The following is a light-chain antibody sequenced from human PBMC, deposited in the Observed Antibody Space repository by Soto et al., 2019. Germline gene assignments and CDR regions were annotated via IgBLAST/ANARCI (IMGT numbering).Light chain of an antibody. CDR1: SSDVGAYNY. CDR2: DVS. J-gene: IGLJ1*01. V-gene: IGLV2-14*01. CDR3: SSYTTSSTEV. Sequence: QSALTQPASVSGSPGQSIAISCTGTSSDVGAYNYVSWYQQHPGKAPKLIIYDVSSRPSGVSNRFSGSKSGNTASLTISRLQAEDEADYYCSSYTTSSTEVFGTGTKVTVL.